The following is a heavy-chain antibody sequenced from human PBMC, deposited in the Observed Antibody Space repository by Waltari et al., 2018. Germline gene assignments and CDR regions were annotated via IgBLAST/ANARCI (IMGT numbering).Heavy chain of an antibody. J-gene: IGHJ4*01. V-gene: IGHV4-39*07. CDR2: FSYNGNT. D-gene: IGHD2-21*01. CDR1: GGSSTTITYF. Sequence: QLPMQESGPGLVRPSESLSLTCAVSGGSSTTITYFWGWIRQPPGKGLEWIASFSYNGNTYYNPSLKSRVTISGDTSKNQFSLVLTSVTAADTAVYYYARGLGAIYWGHGTLVTVSS. CDR3: ARGLGAIY.